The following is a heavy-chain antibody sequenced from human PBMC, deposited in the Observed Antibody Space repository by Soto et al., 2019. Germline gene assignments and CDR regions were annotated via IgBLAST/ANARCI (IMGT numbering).Heavy chain of an antibody. CDR1: GGTFSSYA. V-gene: IGHV1-69*13. D-gene: IGHD6-6*01. CDR2: IIPIFGTA. Sequence: AVKVSCKASGGTFSSYAISWVRQAPGQGLEWMGGIIPIFGTANYAQKFQGRVTITADESTSTAYMELSSLRSEDTAVYYCARAFQEYSSSSDWFDPWGQGTLVTVSS. CDR3: ARAFQEYSSSSDWFDP. J-gene: IGHJ5*02.